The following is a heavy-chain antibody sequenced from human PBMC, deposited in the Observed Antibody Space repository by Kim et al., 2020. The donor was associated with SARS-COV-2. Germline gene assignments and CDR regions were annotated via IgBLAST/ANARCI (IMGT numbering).Heavy chain of an antibody. CDR1: GFTFSSYA. J-gene: IGHJ4*02. D-gene: IGHD3-3*01. Sequence: GGSLRLSCAASGFTFSSYAMHWVRQAPGKGLEWVAVISYDGSNKYYADSVKGRFTISRDNSKNTLYLQMNSLRAEDTAVYYCARDLHLYYDFWSGYLGENPDYWGQGTLVTVSS. V-gene: IGHV3-30*04. CDR2: ISYDGSNK. CDR3: ARDLHLYYDFWSGYLGENPDY.